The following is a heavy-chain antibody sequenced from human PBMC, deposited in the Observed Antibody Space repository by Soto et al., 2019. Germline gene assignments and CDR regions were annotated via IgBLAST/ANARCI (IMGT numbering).Heavy chain of an antibody. J-gene: IGHJ5*02. V-gene: IGHV6-1*01. CDR1: GDSVSSNSAA. CDR2: TYYRSKWYN. CDR3: ARDYYYDNSGYYGYNWFDP. D-gene: IGHD3-22*01. Sequence: SQTLSLTCAISGDSVSSNSAAWNWIRQSPSRGLEWLGRTYYRSKWYNDYAVSVKSRITINPDTSKNQFSLQLNSVTPEDTAVYYCARDYYYDNSGYYGYNWFDPWGQGTLVTVSS.